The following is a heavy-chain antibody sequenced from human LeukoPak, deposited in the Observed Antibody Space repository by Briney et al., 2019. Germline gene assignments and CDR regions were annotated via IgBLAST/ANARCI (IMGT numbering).Heavy chain of an antibody. CDR2: IYYSGST. J-gene: IGHJ5*02. V-gene: IGHV4-59*01. D-gene: IGHD3-3*01. Sequence: SETLSLTCTVSGGSISSYYWSWIRQPPGKGLEWIGYIYYSGSTNYNPSLKSRVTISVDTSKNQFPLKLSFVTAADTAVYYCAREAAYYDFWSGYYTSENWFDPWGQGTLVTVSS. CDR1: GGSISSYY. CDR3: AREAAYYDFWSGYYTSENWFDP.